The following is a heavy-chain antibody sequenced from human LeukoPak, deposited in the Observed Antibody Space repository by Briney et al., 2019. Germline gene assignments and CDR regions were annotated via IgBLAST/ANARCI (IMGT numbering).Heavy chain of an antibody. CDR1: GFTFDDYG. V-gene: IGHV3-20*04. D-gene: IGHD5-24*01. CDR3: ARHHKGGDGADAFDI. J-gene: IGHJ3*02. CDR2: IDRNGDST. Sequence: RPGGSLRLFCAASGFTFDDYGMSWVRQAPGKGLEWVSGIDRNGDSTGYADSVEGRFTIPRDNAKNSLYLQMDSLRAEDTALYYCARHHKGGDGADAFDIWGHGTMVTVSS.